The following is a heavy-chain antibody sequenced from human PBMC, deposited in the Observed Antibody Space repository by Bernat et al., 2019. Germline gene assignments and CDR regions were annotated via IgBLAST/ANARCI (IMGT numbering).Heavy chain of an antibody. D-gene: IGHD6-6*01. CDR3: ARASSSSVDDAFDI. Sequence: QVQLVESGGGVVQPGRSLRLSCAASGFTFSSYAMHWVRQAPAKGLEWVAVISYDGSNKYYADSVKGRFTISRDNYKNTLYLQMNSLRAEDTAVYYCARASSSSVDDAFDIWGQGTMVTVSS. CDR1: GFTFSSYA. V-gene: IGHV3-30-3*01. J-gene: IGHJ3*02. CDR2: ISYDGSNK.